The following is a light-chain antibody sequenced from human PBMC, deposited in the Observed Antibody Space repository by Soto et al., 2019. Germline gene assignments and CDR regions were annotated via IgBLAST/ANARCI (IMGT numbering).Light chain of an antibody. CDR1: QSVSSK. CDR3: QQYNDWPLT. CDR2: SAS. J-gene: IGKJ4*01. V-gene: IGKV3-15*01. Sequence: EIVMTQSPATLSVSPGERATLSCRASQSVSSKLAWYQQKPGQAPSLLIYSASTRATGFPARFSGSGSGTEFTLTSSRLQSEDFAVYFCQQYNDWPLTFGGGTKVEIK.